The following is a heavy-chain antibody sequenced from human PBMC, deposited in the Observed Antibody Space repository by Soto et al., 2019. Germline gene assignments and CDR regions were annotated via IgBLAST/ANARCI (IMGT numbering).Heavy chain of an antibody. CDR3: ARAGFGELYFDY. CDR2: IYYSGST. Sequence: SETLSLTCTVSGCSISSYYCSWIRQPPGKGLEWIGYIYYSGSTNYNPSLKSRVTISVETSKNQFSLKMSSVTAADTAVYNCARAGFGELYFDYWGQGTLVTVSS. CDR1: GCSISSYY. D-gene: IGHD3-10*01. V-gene: IGHV4-59*01. J-gene: IGHJ4*02.